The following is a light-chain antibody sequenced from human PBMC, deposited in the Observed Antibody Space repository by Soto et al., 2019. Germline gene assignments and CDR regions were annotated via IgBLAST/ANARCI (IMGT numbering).Light chain of an antibody. Sequence: DIQMTQSPSTLSGSVGDRVTISCRASQSISSWLAWYQQKPGKAPKLLIYKASSLESGVPARFSGSGSETEFTLTIRSLQSEDFAVYFCQQYNNWPSFGQGTRLEIK. CDR2: KAS. J-gene: IGKJ5*01. V-gene: IGKV1-5*03. CDR3: QQYNNWPS. CDR1: QSISSW.